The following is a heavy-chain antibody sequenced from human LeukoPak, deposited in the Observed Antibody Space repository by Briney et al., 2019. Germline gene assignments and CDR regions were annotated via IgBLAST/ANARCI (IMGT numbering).Heavy chain of an antibody. V-gene: IGHV3-23*01. CDR2: ISGGGGNT. J-gene: IGHJ5*02. Sequence: GGSLRLSCAASGFTFTSYALSGVRQAPGKGLEWVSTISGGGGNTYYADSVQGRFTIPRDLSKNMLYLQMNSLRAEDTAVYYCAKDGDIWLGDLNSFDPWGQGTLVTVSS. D-gene: IGHD3-10*01. CDR3: AKDGDIWLGDLNSFDP. CDR1: GFTFTSYA.